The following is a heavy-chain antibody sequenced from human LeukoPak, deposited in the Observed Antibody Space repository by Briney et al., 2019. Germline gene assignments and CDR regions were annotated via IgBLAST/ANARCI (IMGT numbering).Heavy chain of an antibody. V-gene: IGHV3-7*04. CDR2: IKQDGSDK. J-gene: IGHJ4*02. CDR1: GFTFSSYW. D-gene: IGHD5-24*01. Sequence: GGSLRLSCAASGFTFSSYWMTWVRRAPGKGLEWVANIKQDGSDKYYVDSVKGRFTISRDNAKNSLYLQMNSLRDEDTAVYYCARAEEQRWGYVDYWGQGTLVTVSS. CDR3: ARAEEQRWGYVDY.